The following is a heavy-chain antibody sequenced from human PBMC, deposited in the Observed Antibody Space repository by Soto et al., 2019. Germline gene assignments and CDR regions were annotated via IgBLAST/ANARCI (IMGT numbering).Heavy chain of an antibody. J-gene: IGHJ4*02. Sequence: EVQLVESGGGLVQPGGSLRLSCAGAGFTFSGYWMSWVRQAPGKGLEWVANIKGDGSEKYYMNSVKGRFTISRDNARTSLTMQLDSLRVEDTAVYYCAREGRGYCATTSCPGIWGQGTLVSVTS. D-gene: IGHD2-2*01. CDR1: GFTFSGYW. CDR3: AREGRGYCATTSCPGI. V-gene: IGHV3-7*01. CDR2: IKGDGSEK.